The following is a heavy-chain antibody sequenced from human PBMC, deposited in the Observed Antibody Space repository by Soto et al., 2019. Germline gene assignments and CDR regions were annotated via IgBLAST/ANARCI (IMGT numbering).Heavy chain of an antibody. J-gene: IGHJ6*02. D-gene: IGHD3-22*01. CDR3: ARERNYDSSGYSYYYGMDV. CDR1: GGSISSGGYY. CDR2: IYYSGRT. V-gene: IGHV4-31*03. Sequence: QVQLQESGPGLVKPSQTLSLTCTVSGGSISSGGYYWSWIRQHPGKGLEWIGYIYYSGRTYYNPSLKSRVTISVDTSKNQFSLKLSSVTAADTAVYYCARERNYDSSGYSYYYGMDVWGQGTTVTVSS.